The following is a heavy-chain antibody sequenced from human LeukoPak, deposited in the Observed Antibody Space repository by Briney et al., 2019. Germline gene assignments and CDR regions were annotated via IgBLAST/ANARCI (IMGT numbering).Heavy chain of an antibody. J-gene: IGHJ5*02. V-gene: IGHV4-39*01. CDR1: GGXISSSSYY. CDR3: ARQRGYHYDSTTNRFSDL. CDR2: IYYSGIT. D-gene: IGHD3-22*01. Sequence: SETLSLTCTVSGGXISSSSYYWGWIRQPPGKGLEWIGSIYYSGITYYNPSLKSRVTISVDTSKNQFSLKLSSVTAADTAVYFCARQRGYHYDSTTNRFSDLWGQGTRVTVSS.